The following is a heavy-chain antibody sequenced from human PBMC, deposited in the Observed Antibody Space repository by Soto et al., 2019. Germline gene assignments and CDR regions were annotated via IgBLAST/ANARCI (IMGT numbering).Heavy chain of an antibody. V-gene: IGHV1-3*01. J-gene: IGHJ4*02. CDR3: ARDVGYNWNLIDY. Sequence: QVQLVQSGAEVKKPGASVKVSCTASGYTFTSYAIHWVRQAPGKRLEWMGWVNAGNGITKYSQKLQGRVTITRDTSASTAYMELSSPRSEDTAVYYCARDVGYNWNLIDYWGQGTLVTVSS. CDR1: GYTFTSYA. CDR2: VNAGNGIT. D-gene: IGHD1-20*01.